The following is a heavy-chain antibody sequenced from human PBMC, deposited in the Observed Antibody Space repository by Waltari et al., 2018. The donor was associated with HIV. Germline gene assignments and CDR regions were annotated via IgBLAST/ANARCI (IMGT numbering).Heavy chain of an antibody. CDR2: INHSGST. CDR1: GGSFSGYY. CDR3: ARGQDYDFWSGYYYDY. Sequence: QVQLQQWGAGLLKPSAPLSLTCAVYGGSFSGYYWRWIRQPPGKGLEWIGEINHSGSTNYNPSLKSRVTISVDTSKNQFSLKLSSVTAADTAVYYCARGQDYDFWSGYYYDYWGQGTLVTVSS. V-gene: IGHV4-34*01. J-gene: IGHJ4*02. D-gene: IGHD3-3*01.